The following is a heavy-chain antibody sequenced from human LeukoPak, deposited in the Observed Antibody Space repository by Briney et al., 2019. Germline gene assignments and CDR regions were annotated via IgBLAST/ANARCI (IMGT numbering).Heavy chain of an antibody. CDR1: GFTVSSSY. D-gene: IGHD2-21*02. CDR3: ARGVTAQWFDY. Sequence: PGGSLRLSCAASGFTVSSSYMSWVRQAPGKGLEWVSVIYSGGSTYYADSVKGRFTISRDNSKNTLYLQMNSLRAEDTAVYYCARGVTAQWFDYWGQGTLVTVSS. CDR2: IYSGGST. V-gene: IGHV3-53*01. J-gene: IGHJ4*02.